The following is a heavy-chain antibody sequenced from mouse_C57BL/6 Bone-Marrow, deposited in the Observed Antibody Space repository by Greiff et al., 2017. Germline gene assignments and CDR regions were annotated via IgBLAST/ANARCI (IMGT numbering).Heavy chain of an antibody. Sequence: EVMLVESGGGLVKPGGSLKLSCAASGFTFSDYGMHWVRQAPEKGLEWVAYISSGSSTIYYADTVKGRFTISRDNAKNTLFLQMTSLRSEDTAMYYCARPDFGYARDYWGQGTSVTVSS. CDR3: ARPDFGYARDY. CDR2: ISSGSSTI. V-gene: IGHV5-17*01. J-gene: IGHJ4*01. CDR1: GFTFSDYG.